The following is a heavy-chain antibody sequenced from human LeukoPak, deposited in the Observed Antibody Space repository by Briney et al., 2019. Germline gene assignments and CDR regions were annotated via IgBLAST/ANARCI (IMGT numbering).Heavy chain of an antibody. CDR2: IYHSGST. CDR3: ARNYYDILTGYLPFVY. D-gene: IGHD3-9*01. J-gene: IGHJ4*02. Sequence: SETLSLTCAVSGYSISSGYYWGWIRQPPGKGLEWIGSIYHSGSTYYNPSLKSRVAISVDTSKNQFSLKLSSVTAADTAVYYCARNYYDILTGYLPFVYWGQGTLVTVSS. V-gene: IGHV4-38-2*01. CDR1: GYSISSGYY.